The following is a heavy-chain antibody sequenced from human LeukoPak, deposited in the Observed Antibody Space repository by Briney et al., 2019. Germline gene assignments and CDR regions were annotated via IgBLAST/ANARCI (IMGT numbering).Heavy chain of an antibody. CDR2: IYYSGST. V-gene: IGHV4-59*01. D-gene: IGHD6-13*01. CDR1: GGSISSYY. CDR3: ATTQTLEPHSWYEDYYYYGMDV. Sequence: PSETLSLTCTVSGGSISSYYWSWIRQPTGKGLEWIGYIYYSGSTNYNPSLKSRVTISVDTSKNQFSLKLSSVTDADTAVYYCATTQTLEPHSWYEDYYYYGMDVWGQGTTFTVSS. J-gene: IGHJ6*02.